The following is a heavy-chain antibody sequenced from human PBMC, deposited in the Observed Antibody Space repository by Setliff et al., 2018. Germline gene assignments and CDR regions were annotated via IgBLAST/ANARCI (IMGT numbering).Heavy chain of an antibody. CDR3: ARGRVEMATITPFDY. CDR2: TYYSGST. Sequence: SETLSLTCTVSGGSISSSSYYWGWIRQPPGKGLEWIGSTYYSGSTYYNPSLKSRVTISVDTSKNQFSLKLSSVTAADTAVYYCARGRVEMATITPFDYWGQGTLVTVSS. D-gene: IGHD5-12*01. CDR1: GGSISSSSYY. J-gene: IGHJ4*02. V-gene: IGHV4-39*07.